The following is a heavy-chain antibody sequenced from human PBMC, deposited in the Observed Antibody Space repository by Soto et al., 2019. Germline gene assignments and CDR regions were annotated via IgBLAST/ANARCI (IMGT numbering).Heavy chain of an antibody. J-gene: IGHJ4*02. CDR3: AKSPNFYCSSPNCYKYYFDY. CDR1: GFTFNTYG. CDR2: ISYDGSDK. V-gene: IGHV3-30*18. D-gene: IGHD2-2*02. Sequence: QDHLVESGGGVVQPGTSLRLSCAASGFTFNTYGMYWVRQAPGKGLEWVAVISYDGSDKFYADSVKGRFTISRDNSKNTLYLQMSSLRPEDTAIYYCAKSPNFYCSSPNCYKYYFDYWGQGTLVTVSS.